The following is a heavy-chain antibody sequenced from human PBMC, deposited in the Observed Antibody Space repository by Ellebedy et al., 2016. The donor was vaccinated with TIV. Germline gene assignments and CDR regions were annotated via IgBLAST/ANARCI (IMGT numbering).Heavy chain of an antibody. D-gene: IGHD7-27*01. CDR1: GFTFSSYG. Sequence: GESLKISCAASGFTFSSYGMHWVRQAPGKGLEWVTVISYDGSNKYYADSVKGRFTISRDNSKNMLYLQVDSLRAEDTAVYYCTQTDWGSGGFYGMDVWGQGTTVTVSS. V-gene: IGHV3-30*03. J-gene: IGHJ6*02. CDR3: TQTDWGSGGFYGMDV. CDR2: ISYDGSNK.